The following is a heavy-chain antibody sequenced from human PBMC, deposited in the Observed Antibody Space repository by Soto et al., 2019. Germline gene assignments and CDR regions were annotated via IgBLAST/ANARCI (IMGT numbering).Heavy chain of an antibody. J-gene: IGHJ5*02. Sequence: GGSMRLSCSASGFTFSEYSMHWVRQAPGKGLQYVSTISSDGDITYYADSVKGRFTISRDNSKNTLYLQMNSLRPEDTTVYYCVKVSTFYDILTGYYSTNFFDPWGQGTLVTVSS. D-gene: IGHD3-9*01. V-gene: IGHV3-64D*06. CDR2: ISSDGDIT. CDR3: VKVSTFYDILTGYYSTNFFDP. CDR1: GFTFSEYS.